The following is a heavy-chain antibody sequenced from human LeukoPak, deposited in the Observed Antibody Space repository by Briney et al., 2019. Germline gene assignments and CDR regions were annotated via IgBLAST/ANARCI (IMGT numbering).Heavy chain of an antibody. J-gene: IGHJ6*02. Sequence: GGSLTLSWPASGFTFSSYWMNWARQAAGKGLEWVASINHNGNVNSYVHSVKGRFTISRDNDKNSLYLQMGNLRAEYTAVYFCARGGGLDVWGQGATVTVSS. CDR2: INHNGNVN. CDR1: GFTFSSYW. V-gene: IGHV3-7*03. D-gene: IGHD3-16*01. CDR3: ARGGGLDV.